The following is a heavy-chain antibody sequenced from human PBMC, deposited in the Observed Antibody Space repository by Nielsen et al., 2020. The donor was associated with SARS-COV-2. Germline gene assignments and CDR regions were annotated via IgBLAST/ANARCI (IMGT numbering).Heavy chain of an antibody. J-gene: IGHJ6*02. Sequence: ASVKVSCKASGYTFTSYGISWVRQAPGRGLEWMGWISAYNGNTNYAQKLQGRVTMTTDTSTSTAYMELRSLRSDDTAVYYCARDRSGRDYYYYGMDVWGQGTTVTVSS. CDR1: GYTFTSYG. V-gene: IGHV1-18*01. D-gene: IGHD2-15*01. CDR2: ISAYNGNT. CDR3: ARDRSGRDYYYYGMDV.